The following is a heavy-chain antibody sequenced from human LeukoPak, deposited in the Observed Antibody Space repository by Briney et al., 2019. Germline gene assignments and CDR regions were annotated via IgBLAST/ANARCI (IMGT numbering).Heavy chain of an antibody. CDR3: ARDPRVVGSYGSAGHYFDS. V-gene: IGHV4-39*07. CDR2: IHYSGST. Sequence: YPSETLSLTCTVSGGSTRNSRYYWSWIRQSPGKGLEYIGNIHYSGSTNYNPSLKSRVTVSEDTSQNQFSLKLNSVTAADTAIYYCARDPRVVGSYGSAGHYFDSWGQGILVTVSS. J-gene: IGHJ4*02. D-gene: IGHD2-2*01. CDR1: GGSTRNSRYY.